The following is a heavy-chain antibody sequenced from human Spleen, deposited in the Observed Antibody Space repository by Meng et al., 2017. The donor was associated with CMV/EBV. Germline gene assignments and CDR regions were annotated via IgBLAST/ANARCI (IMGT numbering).Heavy chain of an antibody. V-gene: IGHV3-53*01. Sequence: GSLRLSCAASGFIVSSDNMNWVRRSPGKGLEWVSIIYIDGSTSYAASVKGRFTISRDISKNTLNLQMNSLRAEDTAIYYCVRALDHDYHDYYFDHWGQGTLVTVSS. CDR3: VRALDHDYHDYYFDH. CDR1: GFIVSSDN. D-gene: IGHD4-17*01. CDR2: IYIDGST. J-gene: IGHJ4*02.